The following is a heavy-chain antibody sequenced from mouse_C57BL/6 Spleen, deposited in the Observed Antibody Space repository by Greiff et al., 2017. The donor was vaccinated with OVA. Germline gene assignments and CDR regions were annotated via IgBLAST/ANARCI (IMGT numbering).Heavy chain of an antibody. V-gene: IGHV1-64*01. CDR3: ARAQAQVTCAY. CDR2: IHPNSGST. J-gene: IGHJ3*01. D-gene: IGHD3-2*02. CDR1: GYTFTSYW. Sequence: QVQLQQPGAELVKPGASVKLSCKASGYTFTSYWMHWVKQRPGQGLEWIGMIHPNSGSTNYNEKFKSKATLTVDKSSSTAYMQLSSLTSEDSAVYYCARAQAQVTCAYWGQGTLVTVSA.